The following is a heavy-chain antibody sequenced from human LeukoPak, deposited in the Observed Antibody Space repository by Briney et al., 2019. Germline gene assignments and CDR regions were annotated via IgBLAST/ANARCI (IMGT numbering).Heavy chain of an antibody. CDR1: GFTFSNYG. Sequence: GGSLRLSCAPSGFTFSNYGMTWVRQAPGEGLEWVSAISGSGTKRFYADSVKGRFTNSRDNSKNTLYLQMNSLRAEDTAVYFCAKEASTYEPHYWGQGTLVTVSS. V-gene: IGHV3-23*01. CDR2: ISGSGTKR. CDR3: AKEASTYEPHY. D-gene: IGHD2-2*01. J-gene: IGHJ4*02.